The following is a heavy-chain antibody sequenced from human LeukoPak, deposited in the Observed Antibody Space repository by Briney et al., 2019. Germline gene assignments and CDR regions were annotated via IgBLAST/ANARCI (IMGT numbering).Heavy chain of an antibody. Sequence: ASVKVSCKASGYTFISYKMHWVRQAPGQGLEWMGIINPSSGSTRNAQKFQGRVTMTRDTSTSTVYMELSSLRSEDTAVYYCARGGIAARPSYGMDVWGQGTTVTVSS. D-gene: IGHD6-6*01. CDR2: INPSSGST. CDR3: ARGGIAARPSYGMDV. V-gene: IGHV1-46*01. J-gene: IGHJ6*02. CDR1: GYTFISYK.